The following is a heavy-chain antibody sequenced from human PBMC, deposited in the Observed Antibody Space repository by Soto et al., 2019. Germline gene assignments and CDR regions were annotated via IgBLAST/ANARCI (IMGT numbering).Heavy chain of an antibody. Sequence: ASVKVSCKASGYTFTSYYMHWVRQAPGQGLEWMGWINAGNGNTKYSQKFQGRVTITRDTSASTAYMELSSLRSEDTAVYYCASAPGTVVSFDYWGQGTLVTVSS. J-gene: IGHJ4*02. CDR1: GYTFTSYY. CDR3: ASAPGTVVSFDY. V-gene: IGHV1-3*01. CDR2: INAGNGNT. D-gene: IGHD2-15*01.